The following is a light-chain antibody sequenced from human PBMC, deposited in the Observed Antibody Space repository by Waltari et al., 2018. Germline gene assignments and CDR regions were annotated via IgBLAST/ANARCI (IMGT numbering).Light chain of an antibody. CDR2: AAS. CDR3: QQLNSYPLS. CDR1: QGINSY. Sequence: IQLTQSPSSLSASVGDRVTITCRASQGINSYLAWYQQKPGKAPELLIYAASTLQSGVPSRFSGSGSGTDFTLTISSLQPDDFATYYCQQLNSYPLSFGPGTKVDVK. V-gene: IGKV1-9*01. J-gene: IGKJ3*01.